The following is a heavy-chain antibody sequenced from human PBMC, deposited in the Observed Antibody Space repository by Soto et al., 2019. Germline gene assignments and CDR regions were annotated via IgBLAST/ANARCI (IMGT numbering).Heavy chain of an antibody. D-gene: IGHD4-17*01. CDR1: GFIFSDYY. CDR2: ISGNGRII. Sequence: QVQLVESGGGLVKPGGSLRLSRATSGFIFSDYYMHWIRQAPGKGLEWISYISGNGRIIQYADSAKGRFTISRDNAQNSLYLQMNSLRAEDTALYFCARDFDADSRTDFDYWGQGTLVTVSS. CDR3: ARDFDADSRTDFDY. V-gene: IGHV3-11*01. J-gene: IGHJ4*02.